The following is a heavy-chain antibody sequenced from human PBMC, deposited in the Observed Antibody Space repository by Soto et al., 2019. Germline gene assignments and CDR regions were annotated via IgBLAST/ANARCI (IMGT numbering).Heavy chain of an antibody. Sequence: PGGSLRLSCAASGFTFSSYAMSWVRQAPGKGLEWVSAISGSGGSTYYADSVKGRFTISRDNSKNTLYLQMNSLRAEDTAVYYCAKSYGSGSYYNFWVDPWGQGTLVTVSS. CDR2: ISGSGGST. CDR3: AKSYGSGSYYNFWVDP. CDR1: GFTFSSYA. V-gene: IGHV3-23*01. J-gene: IGHJ5*02. D-gene: IGHD3-10*01.